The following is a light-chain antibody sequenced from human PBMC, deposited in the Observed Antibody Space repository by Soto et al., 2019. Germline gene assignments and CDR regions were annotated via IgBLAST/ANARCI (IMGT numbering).Light chain of an antibody. V-gene: IGKV3-20*01. CDR3: QQYGSSPPIT. CDR1: QSVSSSY. CDR2: GAS. J-gene: IGKJ5*01. Sequence: EIVLTQSPGTLSLSPGERATLSCRASQSVSSSYLAWYQQKPGQAPRLLIYGASSRATGIPDRFSGSGSGKDFTLTISILAPDEFAVYYCQQYGSSPPITFGQGTRLEIK.